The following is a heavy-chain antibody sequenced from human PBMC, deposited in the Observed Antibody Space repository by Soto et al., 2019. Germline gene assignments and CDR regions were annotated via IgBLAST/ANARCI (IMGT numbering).Heavy chain of an antibody. V-gene: IGHV5-51*01. J-gene: IGHJ4*02. CDR1: GYSFTSYW. CDR3: ARHRGLYSSGWYFDY. CDR2: IYPGDSDT. Sequence: GESLKISCKGSGYSFTSYWIGWVRQMPGKGLEWMGIIYPGDSDTRYSPSFQGQVTISADKSISPAYLQWSSLKASDTAMYYCARHRGLYSSGWYFDYWGQGTLVTVSS. D-gene: IGHD6-19*01.